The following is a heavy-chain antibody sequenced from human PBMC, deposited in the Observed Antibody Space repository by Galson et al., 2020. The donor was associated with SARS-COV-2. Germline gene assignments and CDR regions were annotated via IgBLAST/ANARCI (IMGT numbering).Heavy chain of an antibody. J-gene: IGHJ6*02. CDR2: MNHRGST. Sequence: PSETLSLTCAVYDASFSGYSWTWIRQPPGKGLEWIGKMNHRGSTNYNPSLKSRVTISVDTSKNQFSLKLSSVTAADTAIYYCALQYYDFWMDVWGQGATVTVSS. CDR1: DASFSGYS. D-gene: IGHD3-3*01. V-gene: IGHV4-34*01. CDR3: ALQYYDFWMDV.